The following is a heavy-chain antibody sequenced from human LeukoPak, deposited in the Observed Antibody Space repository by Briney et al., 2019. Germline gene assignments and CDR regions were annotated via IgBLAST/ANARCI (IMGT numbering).Heavy chain of an antibody. J-gene: IGHJ4*02. D-gene: IGHD4-17*01. CDR3: ASYGDYNCFGY. CDR2: VYYSGST. CDR1: GGSINNTSYY. V-gene: IGHV4-39*01. Sequence: PSETLSLTCTVSGGSINNTSYYWGWIRQPPGKGLEWIGTVYYSGSTYYNPSLKSRLTTSVDTSKNQFSLKLTSVTAADTAVYFCASYGDYNCFGYWGQGTLVTVSS.